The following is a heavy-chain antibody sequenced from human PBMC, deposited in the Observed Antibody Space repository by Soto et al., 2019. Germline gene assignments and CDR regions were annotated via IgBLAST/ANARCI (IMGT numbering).Heavy chain of an antibody. V-gene: IGHV1-2*04. Sequence: QVPLVQSGAEVKKPGASVKVSCKASGYTFTGYYMHWVRQAPGQGLEWMGWINPNSGGTNYAQKFQGWVTMTRDTCVRTAAMAQSMPRSDDTDVYYCARAGDPAMVDAEDEFGYCVQGTLCTVSS. CDR3: ARAGDPAMVDAEDEFGY. D-gene: IGHD5-18*01. CDR1: GYTFTGYY. J-gene: IGHJ4*02. CDR2: INPNSGGT.